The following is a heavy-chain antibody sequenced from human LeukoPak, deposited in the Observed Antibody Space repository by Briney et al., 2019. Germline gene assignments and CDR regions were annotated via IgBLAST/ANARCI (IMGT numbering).Heavy chain of an antibody. V-gene: IGHV4-61*08. Sequence: SETLSLTCTVSGGSISSGGCFGSWLRQPPGKGLEWIGYIYYSGSTNYNPSLKSRVTISVDTSKNQFSLQLNSVTPEDTAVYHCARDRLEGAGGTAWFDPWGQGTLVTVSS. J-gene: IGHJ5*02. CDR1: GGSISSGGCF. CDR2: IYYSGST. D-gene: IGHD6-13*01. CDR3: ARDRLEGAGGTAWFDP.